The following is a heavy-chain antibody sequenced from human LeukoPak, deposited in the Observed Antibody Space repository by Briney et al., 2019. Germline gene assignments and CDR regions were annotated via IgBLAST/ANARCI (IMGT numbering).Heavy chain of an antibody. V-gene: IGHV4-34*01. CDR2: INHSGST. Sequence: PSETLSLTCAVYGGSFSGYYWSWIRQPPGKGLEWIGEINHSGSTNYNPSLKSRVTISVDTSKNQFSLKLSSVTAADTAVYYCARAFKYYDFWSGYYKGTNWFDPWGQGTLVTVSS. CDR1: GGSFSGYY. J-gene: IGHJ5*02. D-gene: IGHD3-3*01. CDR3: ARAFKYYDFWSGYYKGTNWFDP.